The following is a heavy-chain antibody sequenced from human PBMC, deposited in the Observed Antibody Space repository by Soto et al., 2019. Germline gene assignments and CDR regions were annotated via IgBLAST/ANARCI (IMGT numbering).Heavy chain of an antibody. CDR2: ISAYNGNT. D-gene: IGHD3-10*01. V-gene: IGHV1-18*01. CDR3: ARERVANYYGSGSSY. J-gene: IGHJ4*02. Sequence: ASVKVSCKASGYTFSNYGVTWVRQAPGQGLEWMGWISAYNGNTNIAQKFQGRITMTTDTSTSTAYMELRSLRSDDTAVYYCARERVANYYGSGSSYWGQGTLVTVSS. CDR1: GYTFSNYG.